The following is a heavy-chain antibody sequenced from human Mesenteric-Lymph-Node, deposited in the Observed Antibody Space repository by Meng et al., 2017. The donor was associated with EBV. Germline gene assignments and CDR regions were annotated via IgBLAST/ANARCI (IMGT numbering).Heavy chain of an antibody. V-gene: IGHV4-61*08. CDR3: ARQEVGANFDY. J-gene: IGHJ4*02. CDR1: GDSVSNRDYY. CDR2: IYYSGST. D-gene: IGHD1-26*01. Sequence: QVHLTESGPGLLKPSETLSLTCTVSGDSVSNRDYYWSWVRQPPGKGLEWIGYIYYSGSTSYNPSLKSRITISLDKSKNDFSLKLSSVTAADTAVYYCARQEVGANFDYWGQGTLVTVSS.